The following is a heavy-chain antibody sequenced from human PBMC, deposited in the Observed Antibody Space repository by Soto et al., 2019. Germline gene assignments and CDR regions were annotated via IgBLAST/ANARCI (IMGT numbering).Heavy chain of an antibody. V-gene: IGHV2-5*02. CDR3: GLRVGDYGMGRGRANYVDP. Sequence: QITLKEYGPTLVTPTQTLTLTCTFSGFSLSTTGVGVGWIRQPPGKALEWLALIYWADDKRYSPALKSRLTGTKDSSKNEVIRTTTITDPVDTATYYWGLRVGDYGMGRGRANYVDPWCQGTLVTVSS. D-gene: IGHD1-7*01. J-gene: IGHJ5*02. CDR1: GFSLSTTGVG. CDR2: IYWADDK.